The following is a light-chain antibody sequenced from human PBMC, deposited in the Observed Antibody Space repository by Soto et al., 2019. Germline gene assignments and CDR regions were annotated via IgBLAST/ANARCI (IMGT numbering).Light chain of an antibody. Sequence: QLVLTQSPSASASLGASVRLTCTLSSGHGNYVIAWHQQQPGKGPRYLMKVKSDGSHTKGDWIPDRFSGSSSGAERYLAISSLQYEDEADYYCQTWDTGIVVFGGGTKLTVL. CDR3: QTWDTGIVV. V-gene: IGLV4-69*01. CDR2: VKSDGSH. J-gene: IGLJ2*01. CDR1: SGHGNYV.